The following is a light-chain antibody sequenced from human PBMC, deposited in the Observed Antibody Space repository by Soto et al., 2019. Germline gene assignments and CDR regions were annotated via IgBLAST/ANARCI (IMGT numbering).Light chain of an antibody. J-gene: IGKJ1*01. CDR1: QSVNSY. CDR2: DAS. V-gene: IGKV3-11*01. Sequence: PGERAALSCRASQSVNSYLAWYQQKPGQAPRLLIYDASSRAPGIPARFSGSGSGTDFTLTISSLEPEDFAVYYCQQRSNWPPWTFGQGTKVEIK. CDR3: QQRSNWPPWT.